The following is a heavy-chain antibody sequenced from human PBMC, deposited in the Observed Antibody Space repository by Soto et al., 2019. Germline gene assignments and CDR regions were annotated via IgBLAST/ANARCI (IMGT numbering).Heavy chain of an antibody. Sequence: EVQLLESGGGLVQPGGSLRLSCAASGFTFNNYAMTWVRQAPGKGLEWVSAISGGGDTTSYADSVKGRFTVSRDGSKNTLYLQMSSLRAEVTALYYFAKGRGGSGSLTPRVDFWGQGTLVTVSS. J-gene: IGHJ4*02. CDR1: GFTFNNYA. CDR3: AKGRGGSGSLTPRVDF. V-gene: IGHV3-23*01. D-gene: IGHD3-10*01. CDR2: ISGGGDTT.